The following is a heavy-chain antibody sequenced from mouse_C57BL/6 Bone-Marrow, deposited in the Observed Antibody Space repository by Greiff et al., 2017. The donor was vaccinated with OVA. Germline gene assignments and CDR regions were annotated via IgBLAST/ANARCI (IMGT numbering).Heavy chain of an antibody. CDR2: INPNNGGT. CDR1: GYTFTDYY. J-gene: IGHJ3*01. CDR3: APIYYYGSSLSY. V-gene: IGHV1-26*01. Sequence: EVQLQQSGPELVKPGASVKISCKASGYTFTDYYMNWVKQSHGKSLEWIGDINPNNGGTSYNQKFKGKATLTVDKSSSTAYMELRSLTSEDSAVYYCAPIYYYGSSLSYWGQGTLVTVSA. D-gene: IGHD1-1*01.